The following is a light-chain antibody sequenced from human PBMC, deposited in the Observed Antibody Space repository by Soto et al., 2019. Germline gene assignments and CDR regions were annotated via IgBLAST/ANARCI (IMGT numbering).Light chain of an antibody. CDR2: AAS. CDR3: QKYNTAPLT. J-gene: IGKJ1*01. V-gene: IGKV1-27*01. Sequence: DIRMTQSPSSLSSSVGDRVTIACRASQDISTYLAWCQQKPGKVPKLLIYAASTLLSGVPSRFSGSGSGTDFTLTISSLQPEDVATYYCQKYNTAPLTFGQGTKVDIK. CDR1: QDISTY.